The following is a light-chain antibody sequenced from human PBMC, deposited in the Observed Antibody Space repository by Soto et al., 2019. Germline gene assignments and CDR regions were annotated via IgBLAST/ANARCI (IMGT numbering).Light chain of an antibody. V-gene: IGLV2-14*01. CDR1: SSDLGAYNF. J-gene: IGLJ1*01. CDR2: DVS. CDR3: CSFTSGDTHV. Sequence: QPASVSGSPGQSITISCTGSSSDLGAYNFVSWHQQHPGKAPKLMIYDVSYRPSGISNRFSGSKSGNTASLTISGLQPEDEAEYYCCSFTSGDTHVFGTGTQLTVL.